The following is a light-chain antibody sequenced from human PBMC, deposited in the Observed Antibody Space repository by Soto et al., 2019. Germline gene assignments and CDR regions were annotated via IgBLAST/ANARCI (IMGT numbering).Light chain of an antibody. Sequence: QSALTQPASVSGSPGQSITISCTGTSSDVGGYNYVSWYQHHPGKAPKLMIYGVSSRPSGVSNRFSGSKSGNTASLTISGLQAEDEADYYCSSYTSSNTLGFGGGTKLTV. CDR3: SSYTSSNTLG. CDR1: SSDVGGYNY. CDR2: GVS. V-gene: IGLV2-14*03. J-gene: IGLJ2*01.